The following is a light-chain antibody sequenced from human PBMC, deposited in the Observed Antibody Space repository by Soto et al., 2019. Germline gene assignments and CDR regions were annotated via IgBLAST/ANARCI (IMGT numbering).Light chain of an antibody. V-gene: IGLV2-23*01. CDR1: SSDVGSYNL. CDR2: EGS. Sequence: QSALTQPASVSGSPGQSITISCTGTSSDVGSYNLVSWYQQHPGKAPKLMIYEGSKRPSGVSNRFSGSKSGNTASLTISGLQAEDEADYYCCSYAGSSTLYVFGTGTMVTVL. CDR3: CSYAGSSTLYV. J-gene: IGLJ1*01.